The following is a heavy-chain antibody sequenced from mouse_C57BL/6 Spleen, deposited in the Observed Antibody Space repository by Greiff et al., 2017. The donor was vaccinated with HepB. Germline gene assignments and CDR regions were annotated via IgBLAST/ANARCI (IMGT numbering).Heavy chain of an antibody. V-gene: IGHV1-82*01. CDR1: GYAFSSSW. CDR2: IYPGDGDT. J-gene: IGHJ4*01. CDR3: ARLDDYDGAMDY. D-gene: IGHD2-4*01. Sequence: VKLMESGPELVKPGASVKISCKASGYAFSSSWMNWVKQRPGKGLEWIGRIYPGDGDTNYNGKFKGKATLTADKSSSTAYMQLSSLTSEDSAVYFCARLDDYDGAMDYWGQGTSVTVSS.